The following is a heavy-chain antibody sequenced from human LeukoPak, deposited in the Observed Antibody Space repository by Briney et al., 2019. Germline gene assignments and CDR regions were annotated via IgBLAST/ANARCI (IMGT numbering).Heavy chain of an antibody. D-gene: IGHD2-2*01. CDR2: IYYSGST. J-gene: IGHJ4*02. Sequence: SETLSLTCTVSGGSISSSGYYWGWIRQPPGKGLEWMGNIYYSGSTYYNPSLKSRVTISADTSKNQFSLKLTSVTAADTAVCYCARTYYCSTTTCSFDYWGQGTLVTVSS. CDR3: ARTYYCSTTTCSFDY. V-gene: IGHV4-39*01. CDR1: GGSISSSGYY.